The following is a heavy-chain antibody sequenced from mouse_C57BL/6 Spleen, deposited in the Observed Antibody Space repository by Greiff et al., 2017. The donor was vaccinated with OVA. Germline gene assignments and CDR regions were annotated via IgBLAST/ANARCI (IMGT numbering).Heavy chain of an antibody. CDR3: ARSGTTVVPYFDV. D-gene: IGHD1-1*01. Sequence: QVQLQQSGAELMKPGASVKLSCKATGYTFTGYWIEWVKQRPGHGLEWIGEILPGSGSTNYNEKFKGKATFTADKSSSTAYMQFSSLTSEDSAIYYCARSGTTVVPYFDVWGTGTTVTVSS. V-gene: IGHV1-9*01. CDR2: ILPGSGST. J-gene: IGHJ1*03. CDR1: GYTFTGYW.